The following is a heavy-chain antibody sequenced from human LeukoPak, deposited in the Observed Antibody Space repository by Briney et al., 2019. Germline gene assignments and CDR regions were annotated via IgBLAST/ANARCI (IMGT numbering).Heavy chain of an antibody. Sequence: GGSLRLSCAASGFTFSSYLMSWVRQAPGKGLEWVANIKQDGSEKYYVDSVKGRFTISRDNAKNSLYLQMSSLRAEDTAVYYCARDTWSIAAAGTSYYYYGMDVWGQGTTVTVSS. CDR1: GFTFSSYL. V-gene: IGHV3-7*01. D-gene: IGHD6-13*01. J-gene: IGHJ6*02. CDR3: ARDTWSIAAAGTSYYYYGMDV. CDR2: IKQDGSEK.